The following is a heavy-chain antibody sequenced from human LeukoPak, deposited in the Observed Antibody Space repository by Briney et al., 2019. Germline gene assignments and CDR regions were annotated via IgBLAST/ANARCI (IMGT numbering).Heavy chain of an antibody. J-gene: IGHJ4*02. Sequence: ASGKVSCKASGYTFTSCFMHWVRQAPGQGLEWMGIINPSGGGTTYPQKFQGRVTMTGDPSTSTVYMELSSLRSEDTAVYYCERGVVAGALIYWGQGTPVTVSS. D-gene: IGHD2-2*01. V-gene: IGHV1-46*01. CDR1: GYTFTSCF. CDR2: INPSGGGT. CDR3: ERGVVAGALIY.